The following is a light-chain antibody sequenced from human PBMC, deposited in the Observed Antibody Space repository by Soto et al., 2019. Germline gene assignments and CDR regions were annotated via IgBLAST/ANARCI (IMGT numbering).Light chain of an antibody. CDR3: RQHDNRPGS. V-gene: IGKV3-20*01. CDR1: QSVSSSY. Sequence: GAMSQSLVQSPSLSYWRSQSVSSSYVAWYQQKPGQAPRLLLYGGSRRAAGITDRCSSSGDGTKFAVPSISIQCRDVVVYSFRQHDNRPGSFGQGTKVDIK. CDR2: GGS. J-gene: IGKJ1*01.